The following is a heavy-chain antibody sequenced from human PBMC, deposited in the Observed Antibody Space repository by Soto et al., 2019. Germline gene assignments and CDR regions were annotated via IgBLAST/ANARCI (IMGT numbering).Heavy chain of an antibody. CDR1: GFTFSSYG. J-gene: IGHJ6*03. V-gene: IGHV3-30*18. CDR3: AKSMDGDYRFRYYYYYMDV. CDR2: ISYDGSNK. Sequence: GGSLRLSCAASGFTFSSYGMHWVRQAPGKGLEWVAVISYDGSNKYYADSVKGRFTISRDNSKNTLYLQMNSLRAEDTAVYYCAKSMDGDYRFRYYYYYMDVWGKGTTVTVSS. D-gene: IGHD4-17*01.